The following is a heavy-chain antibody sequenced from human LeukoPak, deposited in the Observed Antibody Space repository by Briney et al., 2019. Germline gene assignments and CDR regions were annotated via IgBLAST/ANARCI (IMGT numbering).Heavy chain of an antibody. CDR2: ISSSSYI. V-gene: IGHV3-21*01. CDR3: ARFAWYYYYYMDV. Sequence: PGGSLRLSCAASGFTFSSYSMNWVRQAPGKGLEWVSSISSSSYIYYADSVKGRFTISRDNAKNSLYLQMNSLRAEDTAVYYCARFAWYYYYYMDVWGKGTTVTVSS. CDR1: GFTFSSYS. J-gene: IGHJ6*03.